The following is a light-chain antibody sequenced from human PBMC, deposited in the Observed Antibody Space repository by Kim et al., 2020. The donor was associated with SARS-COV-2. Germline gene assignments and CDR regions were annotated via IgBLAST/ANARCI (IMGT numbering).Light chain of an antibody. J-gene: IGKJ2*01. Sequence: SASVGDRVTLTCRASQNIRTYLKWYQQRPGRAPTLLIYLASTLPSGVPSRFSGGGSGTDFILTISALQPEDFATYYCQQSYNTPYTFGQGTKLEI. CDR3: QQSYNTPYT. V-gene: IGKV1-39*01. CDR1: QNIRTY. CDR2: LAS.